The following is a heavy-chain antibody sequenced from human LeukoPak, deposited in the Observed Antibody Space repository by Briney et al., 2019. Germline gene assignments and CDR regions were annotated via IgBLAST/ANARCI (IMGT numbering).Heavy chain of an antibody. CDR2: ISGGDPTT. V-gene: IGHV3-23*01. J-gene: IGHJ4*02. CDR1: DFSFTTYT. Sequence: GGSLRLSCVASDFSFTTYTMGWVRQAPGKGLEWVSSISGGDPTTYYADSVKGRFTISRDNSKNTLYLQMNSLRAEDTAVYYCAKGVPTTTVRRFDYWGQGTLVTISS. D-gene: IGHD4-17*01. CDR3: AKGVPTTTVRRFDY.